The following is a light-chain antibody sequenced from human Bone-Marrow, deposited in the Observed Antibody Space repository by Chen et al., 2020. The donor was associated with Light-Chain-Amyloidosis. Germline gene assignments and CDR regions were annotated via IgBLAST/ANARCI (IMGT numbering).Light chain of an antibody. Sequence: NFMLTQPHSVSESPGKTIIISCHRSSGSIATNYVQWYQQRPGSSPTTVIAEDDQRPSGVPDRFAVYIHWRSTSAYLHSSGLKTEDEADYYCQSYQGSSQGVFGGGTKLTVL. J-gene: IGLJ3*02. CDR3: QSYQGSSQGV. CDR1: SGSIATNY. CDR2: EDD. V-gene: IGLV6-57*01.